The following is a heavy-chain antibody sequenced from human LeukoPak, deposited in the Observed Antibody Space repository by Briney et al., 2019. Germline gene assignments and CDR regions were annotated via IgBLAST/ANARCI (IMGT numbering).Heavy chain of an antibody. CDR1: GFTFSDYY. CDR2: ISSSGSTI. V-gene: IGHV3-11*04. J-gene: IGHJ5*02. Sequence: GGSLRLSCAASGFTFSDYYMSWIRQAPGKGLEWVSYISSSGSTIYYADSVKGRFTISRDNAKNTLYLQMNSLRAEDTAVYYCARGSALGYCSGGSCDWFDPWGQGTLVTVSS. CDR3: ARGSALGYCSGGSCDWFDP. D-gene: IGHD2-15*01.